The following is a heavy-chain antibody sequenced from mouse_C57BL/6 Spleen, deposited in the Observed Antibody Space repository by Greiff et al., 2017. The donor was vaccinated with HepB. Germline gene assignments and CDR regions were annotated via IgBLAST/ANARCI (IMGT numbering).Heavy chain of an antibody. Sequence: GYTFTDYYMNWVKQSHGKSLEWIGDINPNNGGTSYNQKFKGKATLTVDKSSSTAYMELRSLTSEDSAVYYCARRGKNYFDYWGQGTTLTVSS. CDR1: GYTFTDYY. V-gene: IGHV1-26*01. J-gene: IGHJ2*01. CDR3: ARRGKNYFDY. CDR2: INPNNGGT.